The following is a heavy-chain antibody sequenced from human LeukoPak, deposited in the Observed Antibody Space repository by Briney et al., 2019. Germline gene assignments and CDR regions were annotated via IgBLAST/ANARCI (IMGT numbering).Heavy chain of an antibody. J-gene: IGHJ4*02. Sequence: PSETLSLTCTVSGDSIDSYYWSWIRQPPGEGLQWIGYVFYSGPTNYDASLKSRVAISVDRSKSQFSLKLTSVSAADTAVYYCAGRSARYFDSWGQGTPVTVSS. CDR2: VFYSGPT. CDR3: AGRSARYFDS. V-gene: IGHV4-59*01. D-gene: IGHD1-26*01. CDR1: GDSIDSYY.